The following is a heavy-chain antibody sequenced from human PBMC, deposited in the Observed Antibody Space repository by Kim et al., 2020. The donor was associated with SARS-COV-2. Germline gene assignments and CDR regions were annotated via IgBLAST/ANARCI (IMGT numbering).Heavy chain of an antibody. CDR3: AKDRAKRKDIVATINGEWLVQGGFDY. J-gene: IGHJ4*02. D-gene: IGHD5-12*01. V-gene: IGHV3-30*18. CDR2: ISYDGSNK. Sequence: GGSLRLSCAASGFTFSSYGMHWVRQAPGKGLEWVAVISYDGSNKYYADSVKGRFTISRDNSKNTLYLQMNSLRAEDTAVYYCAKDRAKRKDIVATINGEWLVQGGFDYWGQGTLVTVSS. CDR1: GFTFSSYG.